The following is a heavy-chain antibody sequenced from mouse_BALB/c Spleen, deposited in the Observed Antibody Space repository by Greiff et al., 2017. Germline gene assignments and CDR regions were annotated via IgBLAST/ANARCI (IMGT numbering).Heavy chain of an antibody. CDR1: GYSITSDYA. CDR2: ISYSGST. CDR3: ASSWDLYYFDY. J-gene: IGHJ2*01. Sequence: EVMLVESGPGLVKPSQSLSLTCTVTGYSITSDYAWNWIRQFPGNKLEWMGYISYSGSTSYNPSLKSRISITRDTSKNQFFLQLNSVTTEDTATYYCASSWDLYYFDYWGQGTTLTVSS. D-gene: IGHD4-1*01. V-gene: IGHV3-2*02.